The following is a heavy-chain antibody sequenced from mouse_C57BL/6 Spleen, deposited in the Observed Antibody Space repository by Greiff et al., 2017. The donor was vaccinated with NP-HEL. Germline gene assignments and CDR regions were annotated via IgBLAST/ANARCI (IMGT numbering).Heavy chain of an antibody. CDR1: GYTFTDYY. CDR2: INPNNGGT. Sequence: EVQLQQSGPELVKPGASVKISCKASGYTFTDYYMNWVKQSHGKSLEWIGDINPNNGGTSYNQKFKGKATLTVDKSSSTAYMELRSLTSEDSAVYYCARGHYAPYAMDYWGQGTSVTVSS. J-gene: IGHJ4*01. D-gene: IGHD1-1*02. CDR3: ARGHYAPYAMDY. V-gene: IGHV1-26*01.